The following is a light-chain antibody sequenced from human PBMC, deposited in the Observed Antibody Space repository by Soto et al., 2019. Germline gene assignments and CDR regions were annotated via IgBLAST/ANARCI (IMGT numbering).Light chain of an antibody. V-gene: IGKV1-5*01. CDR1: QRISTW. Sequence: IPMTPSPSTLSASVGDGVTITCRASQRISTWLAWYQQKPGKAPKLLISDASSLETGVPSRFSGSGSGTEFTLTITSVQPDDFATYYCQQLNSHPLTFGGGTKVDI. J-gene: IGKJ4*01. CDR3: QQLNSHPLT. CDR2: DAS.